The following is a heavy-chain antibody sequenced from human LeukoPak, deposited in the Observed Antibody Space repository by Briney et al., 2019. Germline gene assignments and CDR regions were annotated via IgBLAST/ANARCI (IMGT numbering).Heavy chain of an antibody. CDR2: IYSGGST. Sequence: GGSLRLSCAASGFTVSSNYMSWVRQAPGKGLEWVSVIYSGGSTYYADSVKGRFTISRDNAKNSLYLQMNSLRAEDTAVYYCARDYGGNSVPTLFDYWGQGTLVTVSS. V-gene: IGHV3-53*01. CDR3: ARDYGGNSVPTLFDY. CDR1: GFTVSSNY. J-gene: IGHJ4*02. D-gene: IGHD4-23*01.